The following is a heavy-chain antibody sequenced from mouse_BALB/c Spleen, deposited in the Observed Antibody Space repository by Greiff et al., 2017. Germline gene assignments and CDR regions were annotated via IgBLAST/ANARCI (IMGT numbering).Heavy chain of an antibody. V-gene: IGHV5-12-1*01. CDR3: ARAPFYGNWGDY. CDR2: ISSGGGST. J-gene: IGHJ4*01. D-gene: IGHD2-1*01. Sequence: EVMLVESGGGLVKPGGSLKLSCAASGFAFSSYDMSWVRQTPEKRLEWVAYISSGGGSTYYPDTVKGRFTISRDNAKNTLYLQMSSLKSEDTAMYYCARAPFYGNWGDYWGQGTSVTVSS. CDR1: GFAFSSYD.